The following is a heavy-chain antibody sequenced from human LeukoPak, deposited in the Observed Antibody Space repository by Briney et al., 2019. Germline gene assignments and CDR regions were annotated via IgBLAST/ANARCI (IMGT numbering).Heavy chain of an antibody. D-gene: IGHD3-22*01. CDR2: ISAYNGNT. V-gene: IGHV1-18*01. J-gene: IGHJ4*02. Sequence: ASVKVSCKASGYTFTSYGISWVRQAPGQGLEWMGWISAYNGNTNYAQKLQGRVTMTTDTSTSTAYMELRSLRSDDTAVYYCVGLGYYYDSSGYRYFDYWGQGPLVTVSS. CDR1: GYTFTSYG. CDR3: VGLGYYYDSSGYRYFDY.